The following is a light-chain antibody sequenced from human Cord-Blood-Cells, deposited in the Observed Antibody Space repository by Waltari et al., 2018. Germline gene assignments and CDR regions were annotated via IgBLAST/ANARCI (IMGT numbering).Light chain of an antibody. Sequence: DIQMTQSPSSLSASVGDRVTITCQASQDISNYLNWYQQKPGKAPKLLIYDASNLETRVPSRFSGSGSGTDFTLTISSLQPEDFATYYCQQSYSTPSITFGQGTRLEIK. CDR2: DAS. J-gene: IGKJ5*01. V-gene: IGKV1-39*01. CDR3: QQSYSTPSIT. CDR1: QDISNY.